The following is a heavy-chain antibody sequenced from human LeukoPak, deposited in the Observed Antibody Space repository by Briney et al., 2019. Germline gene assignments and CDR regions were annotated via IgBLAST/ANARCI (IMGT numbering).Heavy chain of an antibody. CDR3: ASGIAAAATSYYYYYGMDV. D-gene: IGHD6-13*01. CDR1: GYTFTSYG. CDR2: ISAYNGNT. Sequence: ASVKVSCKASGYTFTSYGISWVRQAPGRGLEWMGWISAYNGNTNYAQKLQGRVTMTTDTSTSTAYMELSSLRSEDTAVYYCASGIAAAATSYYYYYGMDVWGKGTTVTVSS. J-gene: IGHJ6*04. V-gene: IGHV1-18*01.